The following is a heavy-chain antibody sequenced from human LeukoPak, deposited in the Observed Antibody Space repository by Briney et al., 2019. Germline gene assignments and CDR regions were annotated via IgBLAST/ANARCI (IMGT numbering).Heavy chain of an antibody. Sequence: PSETLSLTCTVSGGSISSSNYYWGWIRQPPGNGLEWIGSIYYSGSTYYNPSLKSRVTISVDTSKNQFSLKLSSVTAADTAVYYCASVVVVAASDWFDPWGQGTLVTVSS. CDR2: IYYSGST. D-gene: IGHD2-15*01. J-gene: IGHJ5*02. CDR1: GGSISSSNYY. CDR3: ASVVVVAASDWFDP. V-gene: IGHV4-39*07.